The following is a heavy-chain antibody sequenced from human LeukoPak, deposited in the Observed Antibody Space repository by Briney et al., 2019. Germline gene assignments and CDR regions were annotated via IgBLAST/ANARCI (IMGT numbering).Heavy chain of an antibody. CDR3: ARVQVVPAAISPSGYYYYGMDV. CDR1: GGSISSYY. V-gene: IGHV4-59*01. Sequence: PSETLSPTCTVSGGSISSYYWSWIRQPPGKGLEWIGYIYYSGSTNYNPSLKSRVTISVDTSKNQFSLKLSSVTAADTAVYYCARVQVVPAAISPSGYYYYGMDVWGKGTTVTVSS. D-gene: IGHD2-2*01. J-gene: IGHJ6*04. CDR2: IYYSGST.